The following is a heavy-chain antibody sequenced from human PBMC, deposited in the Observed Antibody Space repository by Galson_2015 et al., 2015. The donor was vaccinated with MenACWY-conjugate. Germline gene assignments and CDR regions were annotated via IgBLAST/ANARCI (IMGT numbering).Heavy chain of an antibody. CDR3: ARDYFEYSSSPYYYYGMDV. Sequence: SLRLSCAASGFTFSSYSMNWVRQAPGKGLEWVSYISSSSSTIYYADSVKGRFTISRDNAKNSLYLQMNSLRDEDTAVYYCARDYFEYSSSPYYYYGMDVWGQGTTVTVSS. D-gene: IGHD6-6*01. CDR1: GFTFSSYS. CDR2: ISSSSSTI. V-gene: IGHV3-48*02. J-gene: IGHJ6*02.